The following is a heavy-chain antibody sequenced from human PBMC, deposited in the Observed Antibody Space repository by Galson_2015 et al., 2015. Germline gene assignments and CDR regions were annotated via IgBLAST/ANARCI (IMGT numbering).Heavy chain of an antibody. CDR3: ARQIFRSSYYYDSSGLFES. CDR2: IYYTGTT. Sequence: SESLSLTCSVSGGSVRTANHSWGWVRQTPGKGLEWIGSIYYTGTTYYNPSVESRVTISADTSKNQVSLKLRYVTAADSAICYCARQIFRSSYYYDSSGLFESWGRGTLVAVSS. CDR1: GGSVRTANHS. V-gene: IGHV4-39*01. J-gene: IGHJ4*02. D-gene: IGHD3-22*01.